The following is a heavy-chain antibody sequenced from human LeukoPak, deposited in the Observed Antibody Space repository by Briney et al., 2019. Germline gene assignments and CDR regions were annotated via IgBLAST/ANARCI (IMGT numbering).Heavy chain of an antibody. CDR2: MWYDGSSQ. CDR1: GFTINDYG. CDR3: AALQYSGSGLDS. D-gene: IGHD5-12*01. Sequence: PGKSLRLSCAVSGFTINDYGVHWVRQAPGKGLEWVAVMWYDGSSQSYADSVKGRFTISRDNSNNTLYLQMNSLKAEDTAVYYCAALQYSGSGLDSWGQGTLVTVSS. J-gene: IGHJ4*02. V-gene: IGHV3-33*01.